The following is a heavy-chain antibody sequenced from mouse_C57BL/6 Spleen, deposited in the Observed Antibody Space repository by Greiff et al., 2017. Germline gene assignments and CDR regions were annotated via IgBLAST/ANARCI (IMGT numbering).Heavy chain of an antibody. D-gene: IGHD4-1*01. CDR2: ISSGSSTI. J-gene: IGHJ1*03. Sequence: EVKLVESGGGLVKPGGSLKLSCAASGFTFSDYGMHWVRQAPEQGLEWVAYISSGSSTIYYADTVKGRFTISRDTAKNTLFLQMTSLRSEDTAMYYCATGTSWYFDGWGTGTTVTVSS. CDR3: ATGTSWYFDG. V-gene: IGHV5-17*01. CDR1: GFTFSDYG.